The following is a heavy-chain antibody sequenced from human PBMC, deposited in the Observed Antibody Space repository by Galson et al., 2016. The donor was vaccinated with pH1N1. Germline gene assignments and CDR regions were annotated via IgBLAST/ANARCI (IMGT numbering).Heavy chain of an antibody. Sequence: SLRLSCAASGFTFSRDGMHWVRQAPGKGLEWVAVIWYDGSTKYYADSVKGRFTISRDNSKNTLYLQMNSLRAEDTAVYYCARDVGFDWATDLWGRGTLVTVSS. CDR2: IWYDGSTK. CDR1: GFTFSRDG. CDR3: ARDVGFDWATDL. D-gene: IGHD3-9*01. V-gene: IGHV3-33*01. J-gene: IGHJ2*01.